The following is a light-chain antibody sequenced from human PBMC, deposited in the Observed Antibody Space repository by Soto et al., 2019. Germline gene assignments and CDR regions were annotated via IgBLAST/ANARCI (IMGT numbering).Light chain of an antibody. CDR2: LNRDGSH. J-gene: IGLJ2*01. CDR1: SGHSNYA. Sequence: QLVLTQSPSASASLGASVKLTCTLSSGHSNYAIAWHQQQPEKGPRYLMKLNRDGSHSKGDGIPNRFSGSSSGAERYLTSPGLGSGEGGDYYGQTWATGILIFGGGTKLTVL. V-gene: IGLV4-69*01. CDR3: QTWATGILI.